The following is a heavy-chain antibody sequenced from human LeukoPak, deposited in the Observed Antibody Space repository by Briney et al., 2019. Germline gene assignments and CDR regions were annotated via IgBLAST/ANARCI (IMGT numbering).Heavy chain of an antibody. CDR1: GFTFSTYA. CDR3: VMGDQYNTGWGFDY. V-gene: IGHV3-30*02. Sequence: PGGSLRLSCAVSGFTFSTYAMHWVRQAPGTGLEWVAFIRHDGTNTFYADSVKGRFTISRDNSKNTLYLQMNSPRAEDTAVYHCVMGDQYNTGWGFDYWGQGTLVTVSS. D-gene: IGHD6-19*01. J-gene: IGHJ4*02. CDR2: IRHDGTNT.